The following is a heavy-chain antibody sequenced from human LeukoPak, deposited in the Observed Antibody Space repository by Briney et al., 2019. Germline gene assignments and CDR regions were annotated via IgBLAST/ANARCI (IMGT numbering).Heavy chain of an antibody. D-gene: IGHD1-26*01. CDR2: INDNGRAT. V-gene: IGHV3-64D*09. CDR3: LNDVSGSYTFDY. J-gene: IGHJ4*02. Sequence: GGSLRLSCSASGFTFSSSAMHWVRQAPGEGLEYVSGINDNGRATHYGDSLKGRFTISRDNSKNTLYLQMSTLTTEDTAIYYCLNDVSGSYTFDYWGQGTLVTVSS. CDR1: GFTFSSSA.